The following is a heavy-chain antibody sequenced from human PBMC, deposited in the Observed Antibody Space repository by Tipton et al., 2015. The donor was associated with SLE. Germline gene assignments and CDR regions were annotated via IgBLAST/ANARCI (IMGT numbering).Heavy chain of an antibody. CDR2: IRYDGSNK. Sequence: SLRLSCAASGFTFSSYGMHWVRQAPGKGLEGVAFIRYDGSNKYYADSVKGRFTISRDNSKNTLYLQMNSLGAEDTAVYYCARAGGAGRGMATFIDYWGQGTLVTVSS. CDR3: ARAGGAGRGMATFIDY. J-gene: IGHJ4*02. V-gene: IGHV3-30*02. CDR1: GFTFSSYG. D-gene: IGHD5-24*01.